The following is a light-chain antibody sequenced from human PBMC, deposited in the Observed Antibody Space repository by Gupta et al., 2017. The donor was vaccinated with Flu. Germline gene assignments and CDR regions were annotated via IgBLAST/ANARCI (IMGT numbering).Light chain of an antibody. V-gene: IGLV1-40*01. J-gene: IGLJ1*01. CDR1: SSNIGAGYN. CDR3: QSYDSSLSGYV. Sequence: QSVLTQPPSVSGAPGQSVTIPCTGSSSNIGAGYNVQWYQQLTGTAPKLLIYGNTNRPSGVPDRFSGSKSGTSASPAITSASLAITGLQAEDEADYYCQSYDSSLSGYVFGTGTKVTVL. CDR2: GNT.